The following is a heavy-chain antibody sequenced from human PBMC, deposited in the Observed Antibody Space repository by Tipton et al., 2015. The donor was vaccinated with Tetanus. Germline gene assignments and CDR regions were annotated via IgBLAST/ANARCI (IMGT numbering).Heavy chain of an antibody. Sequence: TLSLTCAVSGGSISSSKLWSWVRQPPGKGLEWVGEMYDSGLTNHNPSLKSRVIMSVDTSRRQFSLKLNSVTAADTAVYYCARGWGSSWYYFDYWGQGILVTVSS. J-gene: IGHJ4*02. V-gene: IGHV4-4*02. CDR2: MYDSGLT. D-gene: IGHD6-13*01. CDR1: GGSISSSKL. CDR3: ARGWGSSWYYFDY.